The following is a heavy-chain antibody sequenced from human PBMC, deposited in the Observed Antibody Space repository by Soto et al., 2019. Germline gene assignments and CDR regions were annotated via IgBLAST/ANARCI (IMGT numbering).Heavy chain of an antibody. CDR3: ARDYYYDSSGYPDY. D-gene: IGHD3-22*01. CDR2: ISSSGSTI. CDR1: GFTFSIDE. V-gene: IGHV3-48*03. J-gene: IGHJ4*02. Sequence: GGSLSLSCSASGFTFSIDEMNWVLQAPGKGLEWVSYISSSGSTIYYADSVKGRFTISRDNAKNSLYLQMNSLRAEDTAVYYCARDYYYDSSGYPDYWGQGTLVTVSS.